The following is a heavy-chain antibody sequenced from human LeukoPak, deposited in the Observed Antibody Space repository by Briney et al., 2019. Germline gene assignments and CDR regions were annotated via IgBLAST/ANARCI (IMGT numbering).Heavy chain of an antibody. CDR3: ARHGADYGDYVWFAP. CDR1: GYSFTSYW. V-gene: IGHV5-10-1*01. Sequence: GESLKISCKGSGYSFTSYWISWVRQMPGKGLEWMGRIDPSDSYTNYSPSFQGHVAISADKSISTAYLQWSSLKASDTAMYYCARHGADYGDYVWFAPWGQGTLVTVSS. D-gene: IGHD4-17*01. J-gene: IGHJ5*02. CDR2: IDPSDSYT.